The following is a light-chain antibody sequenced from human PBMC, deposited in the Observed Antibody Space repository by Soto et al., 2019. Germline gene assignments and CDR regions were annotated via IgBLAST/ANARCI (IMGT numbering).Light chain of an antibody. CDR2: WAS. V-gene: IGKV4-1*01. CDR3: QQYYSTPRT. J-gene: IGKJ1*01. Sequence: DIVMTQSPDSLPVSLGERATINCKSSQSVLYSSNNKNYLAWYQQKPGQPPKLLIYWASTRESGVPDRFRGSGSGTDFTLTISSLQAEDVAVYYCQQYYSTPRTFGQGTKVEIK. CDR1: QSVLYSSNNKNY.